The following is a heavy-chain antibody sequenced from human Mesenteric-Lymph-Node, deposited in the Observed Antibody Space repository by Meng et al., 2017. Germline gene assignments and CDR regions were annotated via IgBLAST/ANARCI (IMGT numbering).Heavy chain of an antibody. CDR1: GFTFDDYA. V-gene: IGHV3-9*03. D-gene: IGHD1-26*01. Sequence: SLKISCAASGFTFDDYAMHWVRQAPGKGLEWVSGISWNSGSIGYADSVKGRFTISRDNAKNSLYLQMNSLRAEDMALYYCARALMGALTYDAFDIWGQGTMVTVSS. CDR2: ISWNSGSI. J-gene: IGHJ3*02. CDR3: ARALMGALTYDAFDI.